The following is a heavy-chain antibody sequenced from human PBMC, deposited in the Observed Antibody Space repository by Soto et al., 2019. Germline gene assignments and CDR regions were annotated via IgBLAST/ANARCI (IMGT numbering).Heavy chain of an antibody. CDR2: IKSQSHGGTT. CDR3: TTDLQQYPVDY. D-gene: IGHD6-13*01. Sequence: EVQLVESGGGSVKPGASLRLSCAASGFSFNNAWMSWVRLAPGKGLEWVGRIKSQSHGGTTEYAAPVRGRFTISRDDSENTLYLQMSSLGTEDTAVYYCTTDLQQYPVDYWCQGTLVTVSS. CDR1: GFSFNNAW. V-gene: IGHV3-15*01. J-gene: IGHJ4*02.